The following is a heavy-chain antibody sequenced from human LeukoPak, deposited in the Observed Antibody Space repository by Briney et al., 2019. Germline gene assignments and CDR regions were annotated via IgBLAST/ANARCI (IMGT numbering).Heavy chain of an antibody. CDR1: GGSFSGYY. V-gene: IGHV4-34*01. Sequence: PSETLSLTCAVYGGSFSGYYWSWIRQPPGKGLEWIGEINHSGSTYYNPSLKSRVTISVDTSKNQFSLKLSSVTAADTAVYYCARGVVAAAGRTFDFWGQGTLVTVSS. CDR2: INHSGST. CDR3: ARGVVAAAGRTFDF. D-gene: IGHD6-13*01. J-gene: IGHJ4*02.